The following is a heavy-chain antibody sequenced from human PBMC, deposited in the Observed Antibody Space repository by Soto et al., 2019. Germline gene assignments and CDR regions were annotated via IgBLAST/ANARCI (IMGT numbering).Heavy chain of an antibody. CDR3: ASIAVAEGFDP. D-gene: IGHD6-19*01. Sequence: EVQLVETGGDLIQPGGSLRLSCAASGFSVSINYMSWVRQAPGKGLEWVSIINADGSSYYADSVKGRFTISRDNSKNTVDLQMNSLRAEDTAVYCCASIAVAEGFDPWGQGTLVTVSS. J-gene: IGHJ5*02. CDR2: INADGSS. V-gene: IGHV3-53*02. CDR1: GFSVSINY.